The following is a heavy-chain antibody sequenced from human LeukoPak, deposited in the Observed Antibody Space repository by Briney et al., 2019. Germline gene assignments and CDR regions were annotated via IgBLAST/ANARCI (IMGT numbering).Heavy chain of an antibody. V-gene: IGHV3-15*01. CDR1: GFSFSTYW. CDR3: ITGDYDFWSGFYSPNHYFDY. J-gene: IGHJ4*02. D-gene: IGHD3-3*01. Sequence: PGGSLRLSCVASGFSFSTYWLSWVRQAPGKGLEWVGRIKGKTAAGAPDYVASVKGRFTISRDDSKNTLFLQMNSLKTEDTAVYYCITGDYDFWSGFYSPNHYFDYWGQGTLVTVSS. CDR2: IKGKTAAGAP.